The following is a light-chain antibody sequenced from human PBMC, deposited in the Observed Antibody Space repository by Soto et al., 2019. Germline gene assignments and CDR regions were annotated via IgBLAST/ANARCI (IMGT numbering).Light chain of an antibody. CDR3: QQYSNWPLT. Sequence: EIVLTQSPGTLSLSPGERATLSCRASQSISSHLAWYQQKPGQAPRLLIYDASTRATGVPARFSGSASGTEFTLTISSLQSEDFAVFFCQQYSNWPLTFGGGTKVEIK. V-gene: IGKV3-15*01. CDR1: QSISSH. CDR2: DAS. J-gene: IGKJ4*01.